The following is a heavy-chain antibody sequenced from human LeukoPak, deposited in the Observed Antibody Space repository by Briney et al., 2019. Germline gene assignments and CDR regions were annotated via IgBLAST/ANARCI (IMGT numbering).Heavy chain of an antibody. D-gene: IGHD5-18*01. CDR2: INPNSGGT. Sequence: ASVKVSCKASGYTFTGCYMHWVRQAPGQGLEWMGWINPNSGGTNYAQKFQGRVTMTRDTSISTAYMELSRLRSDDTAVYYCARADGYSYVYGGNNWFDPWGQGTLVTVSS. CDR3: ARADGYSYVYGGNNWFDP. J-gene: IGHJ5*02. CDR1: GYTFTGCY. V-gene: IGHV1-2*02.